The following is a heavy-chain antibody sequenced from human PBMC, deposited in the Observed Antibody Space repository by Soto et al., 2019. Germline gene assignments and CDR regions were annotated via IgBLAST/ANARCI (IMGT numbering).Heavy chain of an antibody. CDR1: GFTFSNAW. CDR2: IKSKTDGGTT. Sequence: PGGSLRLSCAASGFTFSNAWMNWVRQAPGKGLEWVGRIKSKTDGGTTDYAAPVKGRFTISRDDSKNTLYLQMNSLKTEDTAVYYCTTLDNYDFWSGYYTGLRNDAFDIWGKGTMVTVSS. CDR3: TTLDNYDFWSGYYTGLRNDAFDI. V-gene: IGHV3-15*07. J-gene: IGHJ3*02. D-gene: IGHD3-3*01.